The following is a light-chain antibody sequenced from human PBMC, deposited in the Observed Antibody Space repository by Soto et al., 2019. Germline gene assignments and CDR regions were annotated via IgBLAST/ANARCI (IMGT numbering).Light chain of an antibody. Sequence: EIVMTQSPATLSVSPGERATVSCRASQSVSSNLAWYQQKPGQAPRLLIYGASTRATGIPARFSGSGSGTEFTLTIGSLQSEDFAVYYCQQYNNWPRTLGQGTKLEIK. V-gene: IGKV3-15*01. CDR2: GAS. CDR1: QSVSSN. J-gene: IGKJ2*01. CDR3: QQYNNWPRT.